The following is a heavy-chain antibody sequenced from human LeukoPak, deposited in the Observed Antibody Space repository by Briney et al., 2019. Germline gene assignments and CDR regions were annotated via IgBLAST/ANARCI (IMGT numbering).Heavy chain of an antibody. CDR1: GFTFSSYW. CDR2: INTDGSST. Sequence: PGGSLRLSCAASGFTFSSYWMHWVRQAPGKGLVWVSRINTDGSSTSYADSVKGRFTISRDNAKNTLYLQMNSLRAEDTAVYYCARRYCSSTSCYSPVDYWGQGTLVTVSS. CDR3: ARRYCSSTSCYSPVDY. J-gene: IGHJ4*02. D-gene: IGHD2-2*02. V-gene: IGHV3-74*01.